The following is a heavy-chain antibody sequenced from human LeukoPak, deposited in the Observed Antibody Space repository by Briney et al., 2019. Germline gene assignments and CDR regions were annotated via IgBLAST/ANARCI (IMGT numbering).Heavy chain of an antibody. D-gene: IGHD5-18*01. CDR1: GGSISSSSYY. J-gene: IGHJ3*02. CDR3: ASIKSGYSYGLGAFDI. CDR2: IYHSGST. V-gene: IGHV4-39*07. Sequence: PSETLSLTCTVSGGSISSSSYYWGWIRQPPGKGLEWIGSIYHSGSTYYNPSLKSRVTISVDTSKSQFSLKLSSVTAADTAVYYCASIKSGYSYGLGAFDIWGQGTMVTVSS.